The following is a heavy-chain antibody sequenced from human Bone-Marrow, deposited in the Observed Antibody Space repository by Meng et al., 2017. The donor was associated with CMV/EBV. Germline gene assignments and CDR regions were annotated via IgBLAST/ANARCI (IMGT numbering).Heavy chain of an antibody. J-gene: IGHJ4*02. Sequence: GGSLRLSCTGSGFTFDNYAMHWVRQAPGKGLEWVSGISWNSGSIAYADSLKGRFTISRDNAKNSLYLQMNSLRAEDTAVYYCAREEMGVVPVIDYWGQGTLVTVSS. CDR1: GFTFDNYA. D-gene: IGHD2-2*01. CDR2: ISWNSGSI. V-gene: IGHV3-9*01. CDR3: AREEMGVVPVIDY.